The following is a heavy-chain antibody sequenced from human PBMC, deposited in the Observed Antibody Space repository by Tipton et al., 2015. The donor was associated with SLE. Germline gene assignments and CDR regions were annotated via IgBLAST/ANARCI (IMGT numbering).Heavy chain of an antibody. CDR1: GGSFSGYY. J-gene: IGHJ4*02. CDR3: ARDLYYSDTSGYYSLLDY. D-gene: IGHD3-22*01. V-gene: IGHV4-34*01. Sequence: TLSLTCAVYGGSFSGYYWSWIRQPPGKGLEWIGEVNYTGSTNYVPSLKSRVTISVDTSKNQFSLKLSSVTAADTAVYYCARDLYYSDTSGYYSLLDYWGQGTLVTVSS. CDR2: VNYTGST.